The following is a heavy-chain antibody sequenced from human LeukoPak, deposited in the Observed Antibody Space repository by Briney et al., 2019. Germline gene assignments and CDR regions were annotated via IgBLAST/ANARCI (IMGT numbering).Heavy chain of an antibody. Sequence: GASVKVSCKASGFTFTSSAMQWVRQARGQRLEWIGWIVVGSGNTNYAQKFQERVTITRDMSTSTAYMELSSLRSEDTAVYYCAKDFGGAGSYHCPFDYWGQGTLVTVSS. CDR2: IVVGSGNT. J-gene: IGHJ4*02. CDR3: AKDFGGAGSYHCPFDY. D-gene: IGHD3-10*01. CDR1: GFTFTSSA. V-gene: IGHV1-58*02.